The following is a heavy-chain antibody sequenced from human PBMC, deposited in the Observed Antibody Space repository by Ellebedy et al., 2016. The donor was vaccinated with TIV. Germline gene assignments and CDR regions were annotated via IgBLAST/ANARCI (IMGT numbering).Heavy chain of an antibody. Sequence: ASVKVSXKASGYTLSELSMNWVRQAPGKGLEWMGGFDSEYGETIYAQSFQGRITMTEDKSTDTAYMDLSSLQSEDTAIYYCATAGVAVALDNWGQGTLVTVSS. D-gene: IGHD6-19*01. V-gene: IGHV1-24*01. CDR3: ATAGVAVALDN. CDR2: FDSEYGET. CDR1: GYTLSELS. J-gene: IGHJ4*02.